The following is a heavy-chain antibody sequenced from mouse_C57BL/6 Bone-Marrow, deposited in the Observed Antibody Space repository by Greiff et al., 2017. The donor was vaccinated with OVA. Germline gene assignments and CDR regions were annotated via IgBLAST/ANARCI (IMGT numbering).Heavy chain of an antibody. V-gene: IGHV1-53*01. Sequence: QVQLQQPGTELVKPGASVKLSCKASGYTFTSYWMHWVKQRPGQGLEWIGNINPSNGGTNYNEKFKSKATLTVDKSSSTAYLQLSSLTSEDSAVYYCARRGTCSSYDYSMDYWGQGTSVTVSS. CDR2: INPSNGGT. CDR1: GYTFTSYW. D-gene: IGHD1-1*01. J-gene: IGHJ4*01. CDR3: ARRGTCSSYDYSMDY.